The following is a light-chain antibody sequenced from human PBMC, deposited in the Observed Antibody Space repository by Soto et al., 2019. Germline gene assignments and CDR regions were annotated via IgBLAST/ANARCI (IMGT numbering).Light chain of an antibody. J-gene: IGLJ2*01. CDR1: NSDIGSYDL. CDR2: EVS. CDR3: CSYAGTSALV. V-gene: IGLV2-23*02. Sequence: QSALTQPASVSGSPGQSITISCTGTNSDIGSYDLVSWYQQHPGKAPKLMIYEVSKRPSGLSNRFSGSKSGNTASLTISGLEVEDGADYYCCSYAGTSALVFGGGTKLTVL.